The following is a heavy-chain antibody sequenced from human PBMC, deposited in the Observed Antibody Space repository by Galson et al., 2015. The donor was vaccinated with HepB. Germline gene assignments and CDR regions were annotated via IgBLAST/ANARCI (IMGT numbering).Heavy chain of an antibody. D-gene: IGHD6-13*01. V-gene: IGHV1-3*01. CDR2: INAGNGNT. CDR3: ARVAGLRGYSSSWPGDAFDI. J-gene: IGHJ3*02. CDR1: GYTFTSYA. Sequence: SVKVSCKASGYTFTSYAMHWVRQAPGQRLEWMGWINAGNGNTKYSQKFQGRVTITRDASASTAYMELSSLRSEDTAVYYCARVAGLRGYSSSWPGDAFDIWGQGTMVTVSS.